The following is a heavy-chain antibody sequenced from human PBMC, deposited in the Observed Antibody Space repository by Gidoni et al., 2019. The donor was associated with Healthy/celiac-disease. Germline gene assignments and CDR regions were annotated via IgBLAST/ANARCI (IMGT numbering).Heavy chain of an antibody. V-gene: IGHV1-69*01. CDR3: ARDLGSSSFPLGGYYGMDV. CDR2: IIPIFGTA. Sequence: QVQLVQSGAEVKKPGSSVKVSCKASGGTFRSYAISWVRQAPGQGLEWMGGIIPIFGTANYAQKFQGRVTITADESTSTAYMELSSLRSEDTAVYYCARDLGSSSFPLGGYYGMDVWGQGTTVTVSS. CDR1: GGTFRSYA. J-gene: IGHJ6*02. D-gene: IGHD6-6*01.